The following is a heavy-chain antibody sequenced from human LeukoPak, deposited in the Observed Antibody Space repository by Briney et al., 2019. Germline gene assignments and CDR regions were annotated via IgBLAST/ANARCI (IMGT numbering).Heavy chain of an antibody. V-gene: IGHV4-61*02. J-gene: IGHJ6*03. Sequence: SQTLSLTCTVSGGSISSGSYYWSWIRQPAGKGLEWIGRIYTSGSTNYNPSLKSRVTISVDTSKNQFSLKLSSVTAADTAVYYCAAQMRLGYYYMDVWGKGTTVTVSS. CDR1: GGSISSGSYY. D-gene: IGHD6-25*01. CDR2: IYTSGST. CDR3: AAQMRLGYYYMDV.